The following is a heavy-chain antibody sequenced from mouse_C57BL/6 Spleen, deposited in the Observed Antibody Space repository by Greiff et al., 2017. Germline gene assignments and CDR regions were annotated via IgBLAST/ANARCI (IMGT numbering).Heavy chain of an antibody. Sequence: VHLVESGAELVRPGASVTLSCKASGYTFTDYEMHWVKQTPVHGLEWIGAIDPETGGTAYNQKFKGKAILTADKSSSTAYMELRSLTSEDSAVYYCTRSETSYYGSSPAWFAYWGQGTLVTVSA. CDR3: TRSETSYYGSSPAWFAY. CDR1: GYTFTDYE. J-gene: IGHJ3*01. D-gene: IGHD1-1*01. CDR2: IDPETGGT. V-gene: IGHV1-15*01.